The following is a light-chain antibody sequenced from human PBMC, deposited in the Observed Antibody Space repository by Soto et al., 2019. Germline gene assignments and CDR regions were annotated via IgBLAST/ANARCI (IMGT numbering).Light chain of an antibody. CDR3: QQRSNWLT. V-gene: IGKV3-11*01. CDR2: DAS. Sequence: EIVLTQSPATLSLSPGERVTLSCRASQSVSSYLAWYQQKPGQAPRLLIYDASNRATGIPARFSGSGSGTDFTLTFSSLEPEDFAVYYCQQRSNWLTFGGGTKVDIK. CDR1: QSVSSY. J-gene: IGKJ4*01.